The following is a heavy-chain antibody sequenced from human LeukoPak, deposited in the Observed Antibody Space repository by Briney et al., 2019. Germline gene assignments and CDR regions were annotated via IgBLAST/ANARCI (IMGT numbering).Heavy chain of an antibody. CDR1: GYTFNNSG. CDR2: INAPNSLT. CDR3: ARDLEGTGIWRHY. Sequence: GSVSVSCTASGYTFNNSGMSWVREAPGQGLEWMGWINAPNSLTNYAQKFQRRLNITTNTPTTTAHMHLRGLTSDDTALYYCARDLEGTGIWRHYWGQGPLVTVSS. D-gene: IGHD1-1*01. J-gene: IGHJ4*02. V-gene: IGHV1-18*01.